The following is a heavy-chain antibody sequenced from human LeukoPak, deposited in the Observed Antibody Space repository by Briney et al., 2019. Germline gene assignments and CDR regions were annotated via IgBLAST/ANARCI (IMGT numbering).Heavy chain of an antibody. CDR3: ARDSRLELTFDY. J-gene: IGHJ4*02. Sequence: PGGSLRLPCAASGFTFGSYWMSWVRQAPGKGLEWVANIKQDGSEKYYGDSVKGRFTISRDNAKNSLYLQMNSLRAEDTAVYYCARDSRLELTFDYWGQGTLVTVSS. V-gene: IGHV3-7*01. CDR2: IKQDGSEK. D-gene: IGHD1-7*01. CDR1: GFTFGSYW.